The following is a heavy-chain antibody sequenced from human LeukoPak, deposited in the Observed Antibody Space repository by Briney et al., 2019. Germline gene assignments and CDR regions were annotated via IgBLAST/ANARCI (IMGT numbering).Heavy chain of an antibody. J-gene: IGHJ6*02. CDR3: ARLRMTTVTTLPFWYYWYGMDV. Sequence: ASVKVSCKASGYTFTGYYMHWVRQAPGQGLEWMGWINPNSGGTNYAQKLQGRVTMTTDTSTSTAYMELRSLRSDDTAVYYCARLRMTTVTTLPFWYYWYGMDVWGQGTTVTVSS. D-gene: IGHD4-17*01. CDR1: GYTFTGYY. CDR2: INPNSGGT. V-gene: IGHV1-2*02.